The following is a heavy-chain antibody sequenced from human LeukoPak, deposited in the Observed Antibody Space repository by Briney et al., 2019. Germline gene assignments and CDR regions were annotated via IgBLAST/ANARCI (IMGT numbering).Heavy chain of an antibody. V-gene: IGHV3-30*02. CDR2: IRYDGSNK. CDR1: GFTFSSYG. CDR3: AKVNYDFWSGYFDY. D-gene: IGHD3-3*01. J-gene: IGHJ4*02. Sequence: GGSLRLSCAASGFTFSSYGMHWVRQAPGKGLEWVAFIRYDGSNKYYADSVKGRFTISRDNSKNTLYLQMNSLRAEDTAVYYCAKVNYDFWSGYFDYWGQGTLVTVSS.